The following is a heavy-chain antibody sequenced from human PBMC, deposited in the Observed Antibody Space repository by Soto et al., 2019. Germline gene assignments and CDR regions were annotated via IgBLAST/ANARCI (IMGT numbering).Heavy chain of an antibody. CDR2: INPSGGST. D-gene: IGHD3-3*01. Sequence: QVQLVQSGAEVKKPGASVKVSCKASGYTFTSYYMHWVRQAPGQGLEWMGIINPSGGSTSYAQKFQGRGSVTRDTSTSTVYMELSSLRSEDTAVYYCARESRTTDYDFWSGYYTFDYWGQGTLVTVSS. CDR1: GYTFTSYY. V-gene: IGHV1-46*01. CDR3: ARESRTTDYDFWSGYYTFDY. J-gene: IGHJ4*02.